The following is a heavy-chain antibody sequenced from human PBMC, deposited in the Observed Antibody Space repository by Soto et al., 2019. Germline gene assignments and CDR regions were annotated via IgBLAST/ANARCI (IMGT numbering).Heavy chain of an antibody. Sequence: QLQLLESGPGLVKASETLSLTCNVSGGSISTSRSYWAWIRQPPGKGLEWLANIFYSGSTYYNPSLASRVNISVDTYKNEFSLKLRSVTPADTPVYYCARQPTTGDTDLWFDPWGQGTLVTVSS. D-gene: IGHD2-21*01. CDR2: IFYSGST. CDR3: ARQPTTGDTDLWFDP. J-gene: IGHJ5*02. CDR1: GGSISTSRSY. V-gene: IGHV4-39*01.